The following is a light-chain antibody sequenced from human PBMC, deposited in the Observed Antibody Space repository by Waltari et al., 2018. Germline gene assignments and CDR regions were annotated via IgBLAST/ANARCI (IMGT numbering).Light chain of an antibody. CDR3: LQDSSYPWT. V-gene: IGKV1-17*03. J-gene: IGKJ1*01. CDR2: AAS. Sequence: DIQMTQIPSAVSASVGDRVTFTCRASQGLSNYLAWFQQKPGKAPKRLIFAASSLQSGVPAGFSVSGSATEFTLTITDLQPEDFGTYYCLQDSSYPWTFGQGTGVDI. CDR1: QGLSNY.